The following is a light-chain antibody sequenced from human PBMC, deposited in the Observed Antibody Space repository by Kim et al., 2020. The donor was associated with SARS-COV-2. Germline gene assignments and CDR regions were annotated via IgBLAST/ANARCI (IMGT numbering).Light chain of an antibody. Sequence: SSELTQEPVVSVALGQTVRITCQGDSLRSYYATWYLQKPRQAPALVIYGRNNRPSGIPDRFSGSTSGNTASLIISGAQAEDEADFYCQSRNSDGNVLFGGGTKLTVL. J-gene: IGLJ2*01. V-gene: IGLV3-19*01. CDR2: GRN. CDR3: QSRNSDGNVL. CDR1: SLRSYY.